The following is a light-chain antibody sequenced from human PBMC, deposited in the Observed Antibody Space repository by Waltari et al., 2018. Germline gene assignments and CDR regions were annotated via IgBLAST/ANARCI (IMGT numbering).Light chain of an antibody. J-gene: IGLJ2*01. CDR3: LSPETRGSWV. CDR2: KDR. Sequence: SYELTQSPSVSLSPGQTARITCSGDALPKKYAYWYQKKPGQAPVLIIFKDREGPSGTPEGFSGSTSGKTVTLTITGVQAEDEADYYCLSPETRGSWVFGGGTKLTVL. CDR1: ALPKKY. V-gene: IGLV3-25*03.